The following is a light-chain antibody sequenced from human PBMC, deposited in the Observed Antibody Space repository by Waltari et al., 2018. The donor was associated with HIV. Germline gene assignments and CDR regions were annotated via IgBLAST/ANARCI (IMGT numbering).Light chain of an antibody. J-gene: IGLJ1*01. CDR1: NIANRN. CDR3: QVWDSGRDEYV. V-gene: IGLV3-21*02. Sequence: SYVLTQPPSLSVAPGQTVTIPCGGDNIANRNVNWYSQRPGQAPVLVVFDDTDRPSGIPERRSASNSGNAATLTLSRVEAGDEADYYCQVWDSGRDEYVFGPGTRVTVL. CDR2: DDT.